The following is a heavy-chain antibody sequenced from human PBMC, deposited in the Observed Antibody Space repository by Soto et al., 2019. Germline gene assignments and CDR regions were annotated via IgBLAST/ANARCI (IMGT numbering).Heavy chain of an antibody. J-gene: IGHJ4*02. CDR1: GFTFSSYA. Sequence: GSLRLSCAASGFTFSSYAVSWVRQAPGKGLEWVSLISGSGGSKYYADSVKGRFTISRDNSKNTLYLQMNGLRGEDTAVYYCAKDIAMIVSPPTFDYWGQGTLVTVSS. CDR3: AKDIAMIVSPPTFDY. CDR2: ISGSGGSK. D-gene: IGHD3-22*01. V-gene: IGHV3-23*01.